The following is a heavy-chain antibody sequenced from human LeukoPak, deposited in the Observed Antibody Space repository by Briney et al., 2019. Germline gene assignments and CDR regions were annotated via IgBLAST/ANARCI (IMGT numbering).Heavy chain of an antibody. J-gene: IGHJ5*02. CDR3: VKTPYYYGSGNNWFDP. Sequence: GASLRLSCAASGFTFSSYAMSWVRQAPGKGLEWVSAISDSGGSTYYADSVKGRFTISRDNSKNTLYLQMNSLRAEDTAVYYCVKTPYYYGSGNNWFDPWGQGTLVTVSS. CDR1: GFTFSSYA. V-gene: IGHV3-23*01. CDR2: ISDSGGST. D-gene: IGHD3-10*01.